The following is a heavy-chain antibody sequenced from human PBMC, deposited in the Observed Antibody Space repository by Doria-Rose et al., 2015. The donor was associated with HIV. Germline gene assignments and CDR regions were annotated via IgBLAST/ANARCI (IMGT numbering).Heavy chain of an antibody. CDR2: ISVYSGDT. Sequence: QVQLVQSGGEVKKPGASVRVSCRASGYTFSSYGITWVRQAPGQGLEWLGWISVYSGDTKYAQKFQDRVTMTTDTSTTTAYMDLRSLSTDDTAFYYCARAKAYCSGGDCYLLGAYWGQGTPVTVSS. CDR1: GYTFSSYG. D-gene: IGHD2-21*02. CDR3: ARAKAYCSGGDCYLLGAY. V-gene: IGHV1-18*01. J-gene: IGHJ4*02.